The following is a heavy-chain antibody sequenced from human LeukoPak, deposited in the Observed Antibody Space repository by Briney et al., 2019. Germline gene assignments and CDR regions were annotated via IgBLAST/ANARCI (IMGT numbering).Heavy chain of an antibody. CDR3: ARDQQLLWFGELSLVFDY. CDR1: GYTFTSYG. Sequence: ASVKVSCKASGYTFTSYGISWVRQAPGQGLEWIGWIRAYNCNTNYVQKLQGRVTMTTDPSTSTAYMELRSLTSDDTAVYYCARDQQLLWFGELSLVFDYWGQGTLVTVSS. D-gene: IGHD3-10*01. V-gene: IGHV1-18*04. J-gene: IGHJ4*02. CDR2: IRAYNCNT.